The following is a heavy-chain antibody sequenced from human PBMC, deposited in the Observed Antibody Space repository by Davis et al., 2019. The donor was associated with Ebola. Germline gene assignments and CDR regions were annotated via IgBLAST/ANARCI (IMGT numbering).Heavy chain of an antibody. Sequence: GGSLRLSCAASGITFRNVVMNWVRQAPGKGLEWVSSISSDSDYIYYADSAKGRFTISRDNAKNSLYLQMNSLRAEDTAVYYCAKSGLSFGVVKYHYGMDVWGKGTTVTVSS. CDR1: GITFRNVV. CDR3: AKSGLSFGVVKYHYGMDV. J-gene: IGHJ6*04. CDR2: ISSDSDYI. D-gene: IGHD3-3*01. V-gene: IGHV3-21*04.